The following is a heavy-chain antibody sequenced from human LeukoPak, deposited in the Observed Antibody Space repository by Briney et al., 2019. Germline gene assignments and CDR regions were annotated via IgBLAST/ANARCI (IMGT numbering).Heavy chain of an antibody. V-gene: IGHV4-34*01. J-gene: IGHJ3*02. CDR1: GGSFSGYY. Sequence: SETLSLTCAVYGGSFSGYYWSWIRQPPGKGPEWVGEINHSGSTNYNPSLKSRVTISVDTSKNQFSLKLSSVTAADTAVYYCAGRTTYDSSGYYYGDDAFDIWGQGTMVTVSS. CDR3: AGRTTYDSSGYYYGDDAFDI. CDR2: INHSGST. D-gene: IGHD3-22*01.